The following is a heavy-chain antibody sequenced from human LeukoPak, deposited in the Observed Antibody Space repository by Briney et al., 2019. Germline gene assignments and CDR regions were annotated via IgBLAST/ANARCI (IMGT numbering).Heavy chain of an antibody. J-gene: IGHJ3*02. D-gene: IGHD5-12*01. CDR1: GGPFNDYY. Sequence: PSETLSLTCAVYGGPFNDYYWNWLRQPPGQGLEWIGEINHSGSTNYHPSYKSRVTISLDTSQNHFSLKLTSVTAADTAVYYCARSGRDVGFAFDIWGQGTLVTISS. CDR2: INHSGST. V-gene: IGHV4-34*01. CDR3: ARSGRDVGFAFDI.